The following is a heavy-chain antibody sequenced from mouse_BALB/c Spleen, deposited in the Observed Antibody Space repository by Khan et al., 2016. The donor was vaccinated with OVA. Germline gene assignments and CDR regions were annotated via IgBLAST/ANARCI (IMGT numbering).Heavy chain of an antibody. CDR1: GYSITSDYA. Sequence: QLEESGPGLVKPSQSLFLTCTVTGYSITSDYAWNWIRQFPGNKLEWMGYISSSGSTNYNPALKSRISITRDTSKNQFFLQLNSVTTEETATYYCARDGSRYNYAMDDGGQGTSDTVSS. D-gene: IGHD2-3*01. V-gene: IGHV3-2*02. J-gene: IGHJ4*01. CDR2: ISSSGST. CDR3: ARDGSRYNYAMDD.